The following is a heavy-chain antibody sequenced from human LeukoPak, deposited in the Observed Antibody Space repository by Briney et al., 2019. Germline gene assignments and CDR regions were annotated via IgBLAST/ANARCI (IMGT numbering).Heavy chain of an antibody. D-gene: IGHD5-24*01. CDR3: AHRGSGYNPYYFDY. CDR1: GGSISSYYW. J-gene: IGHJ4*02. V-gene: IGHV2-5*01. CDR2: IYWNDDK. Sequence: TLSLTCTVSGGSISSYYWSWIRQPPGKALEWLALIYWNDDKRYSPSLKSRLTITKDTSKNQVVLTMTNMDPVDTATYYCAHRGSGYNPYYFDYWGQGTLVTVSS.